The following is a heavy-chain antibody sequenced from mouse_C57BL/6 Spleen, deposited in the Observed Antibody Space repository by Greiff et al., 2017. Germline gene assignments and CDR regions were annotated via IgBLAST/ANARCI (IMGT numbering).Heavy chain of an antibody. Sequence: EVQRVESGPELVKPGASVKISCKASGYSFTGYYMHWVKQSSEQSLEWIGEINPSTGGTSYNQKFKGKATLTVDKSSSTAYMQLKSLTSEDSAVYSCIYYGNYADWYFDVWGTGTTVTVSS. V-gene: IGHV1-43*01. CDR2: INPSTGGT. CDR3: IYYGNYADWYFDV. J-gene: IGHJ1*03. CDR1: GYSFTGYY. D-gene: IGHD2-1*01.